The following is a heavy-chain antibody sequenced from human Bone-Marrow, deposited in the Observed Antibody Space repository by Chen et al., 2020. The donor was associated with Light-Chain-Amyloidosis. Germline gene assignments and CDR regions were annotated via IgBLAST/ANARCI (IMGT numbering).Heavy chain of an antibody. V-gene: IGHV5-51*01. CDR3: ARRRDGYNFDY. Sequence: EVQLEQSGPVGKKPGESLKISCKGSGYTFPNYWIGWVRQMPGKGLEWMGVIYPDDSDARYSPSFEGQVTISADKSITTAYLQWRSLKASDTAMYYCARRRDGYNFDYWGQGTLVTVSS. CDR1: GYTFPNYW. J-gene: IGHJ4*02. D-gene: IGHD5-12*01. CDR2: IYPDDSDA.